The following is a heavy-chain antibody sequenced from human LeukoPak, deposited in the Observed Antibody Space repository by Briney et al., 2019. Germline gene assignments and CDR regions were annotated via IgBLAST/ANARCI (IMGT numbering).Heavy chain of an antibody. CDR3: ARWREYCSSITCYQPFDY. CDR1: GYTFTNYW. CDR2: IYPGDSET. Sequence: GESLKISCKASGYTFTNYWIGWVRQMPGKGLEWMGIIYPGDSETRYSPSFQGQVIISADKSISTAYLQWSSLKASDTAMYYCARWREYCSSITCYQPFDYWGQGTLVTVSS. V-gene: IGHV5-51*01. J-gene: IGHJ4*02. D-gene: IGHD2-2*01.